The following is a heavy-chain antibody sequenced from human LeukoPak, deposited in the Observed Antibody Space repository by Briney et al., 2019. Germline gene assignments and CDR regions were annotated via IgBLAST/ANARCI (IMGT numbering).Heavy chain of an antibody. V-gene: IGHV1-69*06. CDR2: IIPIFGTA. CDR1: GGTFSSYA. D-gene: IGHD3-10*01. J-gene: IGHJ4*02. CDR3: ARGHSYYGSGSPDD. Sequence: SVNVSFKASGGTFSSYAISWVRQAPGKGLEWMGGIIPIFGTANYAQKFQGRVTITADKSTSTAYMELSSLRSEDTAVYYCARGHSYYGSGSPDDWGQGTLVTVSS.